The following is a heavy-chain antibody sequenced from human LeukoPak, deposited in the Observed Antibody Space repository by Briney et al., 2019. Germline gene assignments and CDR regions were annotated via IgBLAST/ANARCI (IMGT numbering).Heavy chain of an antibody. V-gene: IGHV3-30*02. Sequence: PGGSLRLSCAASGFTFSSYGMHWVRQAPGKGLEWVAFIRYDGSNKYYADSVKGRFTISRDNAKNSLYLQMNSLRAEDTAVYYCARESMGQWLGEPDPNDYYYYYMDVWGKGTTVTVSS. J-gene: IGHJ6*03. CDR2: IRYDGSNK. CDR1: GFTFSSYG. D-gene: IGHD6-19*01. CDR3: ARESMGQWLGEPDPNDYYYYYMDV.